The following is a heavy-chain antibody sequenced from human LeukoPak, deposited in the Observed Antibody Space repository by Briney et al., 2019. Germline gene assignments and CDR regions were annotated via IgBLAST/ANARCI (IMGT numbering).Heavy chain of an antibody. Sequence: GGSLRLSCATSGFTFSAYGMHWVRQAPGKGLEWVAMISYDGSDKYYADSVKGRFTISRDNAKNSLYLQMNSLRAEDTAVYYCARRWRDKGANWYFDLWGRGTLVTVSS. D-gene: IGHD3-3*01. V-gene: IGHV3-30*03. CDR2: ISYDGSDK. CDR1: GFTFSAYG. CDR3: ARRWRDKGANWYFDL. J-gene: IGHJ2*01.